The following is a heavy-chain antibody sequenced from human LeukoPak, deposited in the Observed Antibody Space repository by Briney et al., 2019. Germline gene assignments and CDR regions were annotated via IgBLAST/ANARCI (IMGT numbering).Heavy chain of an antibody. J-gene: IGHJ5*02. CDR1: GYTFTNYY. V-gene: IGHV1-8*02. CDR3: ARGDLAVLFDP. Sequence: ASVKVSCKASGYTFTNYYIHWVRQATGQGLEWMGWMNPNSGNTGYAQKFQGRVTMTRNTSISTAYMELSSLRSEDTAVYYCARGDLAVLFDPWGQGTLVTVSS. D-gene: IGHD6-19*01. CDR2: MNPNSGNT.